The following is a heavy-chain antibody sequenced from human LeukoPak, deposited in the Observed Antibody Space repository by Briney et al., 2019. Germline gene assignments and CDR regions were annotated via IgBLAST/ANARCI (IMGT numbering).Heavy chain of an antibody. V-gene: IGHV4-59*08. Sequence: SETLSLTCTVSGGSIGSHYWSWIRQPPGKGLEWIGYIYYSGSTNYNPSLKSRVSISLDTSKNRFSLNLNFVTAADTAVYYCASPRSGYRYTFDYWGQGALVTVSS. CDR1: GGSIGSHY. CDR3: ASPRSGYRYTFDY. D-gene: IGHD3-22*01. J-gene: IGHJ4*02. CDR2: IYYSGST.